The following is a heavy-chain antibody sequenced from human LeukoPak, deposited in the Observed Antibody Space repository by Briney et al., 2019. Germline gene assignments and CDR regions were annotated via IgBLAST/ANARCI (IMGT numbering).Heavy chain of an antibody. Sequence: PGGSLRLSCTASGFSFSSYGMHWVRQAPGKGLEWLAVISHDASDEYYADSVKGRFTISRDNAKNMIYLQMISLRAEDTAVYYCVKALVGQTSGYWGQGTRVTVST. D-gene: IGHD1-26*01. CDR3: VKALVGQTSGY. CDR2: ISHDASDE. CDR1: GFSFSSYG. J-gene: IGHJ4*02. V-gene: IGHV3-30*18.